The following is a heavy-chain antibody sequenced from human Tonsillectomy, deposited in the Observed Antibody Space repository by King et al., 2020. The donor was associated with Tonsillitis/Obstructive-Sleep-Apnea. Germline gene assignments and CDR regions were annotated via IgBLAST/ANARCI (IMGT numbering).Heavy chain of an antibody. CDR1: GFTFSLYA. Sequence: VQLVESGGGVVQPGRSLRLSCAASGFTFSLYAMHWVRQAPGKGLEWVALISYDGSNKYYADSVKGRFTISRDNSKNTLYLQMNSLSAEDTAVYYCARYRGYDFWIGYSHFDYWGQGTLVTVSS. V-gene: IGHV3-30*04. CDR3: ARYRGYDFWIGYSHFDY. D-gene: IGHD3-3*01. J-gene: IGHJ4*02. CDR2: ISYDGSNK.